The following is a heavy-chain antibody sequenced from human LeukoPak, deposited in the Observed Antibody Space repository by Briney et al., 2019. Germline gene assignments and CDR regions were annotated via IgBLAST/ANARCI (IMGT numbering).Heavy chain of an antibody. V-gene: IGHV3-23*01. CDR2: ISGSGGST. J-gene: IGHJ6*03. D-gene: IGHD5-12*01. CDR3: AKGGYGVYYYMDV. Sequence: GGSLRLSCAASGFTFSSYAMSWVRQAPGKGLEWVSIISGSGGSTYYADSVKGRFTISRDNSKNTLYLQMNSLRAEDTAVYYCAKGGYGVYYYMDVWGKGTTVTGSS. CDR1: GFTFSSYA.